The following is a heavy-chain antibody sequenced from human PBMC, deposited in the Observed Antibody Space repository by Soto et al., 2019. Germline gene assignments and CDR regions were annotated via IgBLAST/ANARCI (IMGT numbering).Heavy chain of an antibody. V-gene: IGHV1-69*01. CDR3: ASLADTIFGVAPFDY. Sequence: QVQLVQSGAEVKKPGSSVKVSCKASGGTFSSYAISWVGQAPGQGLEWMGGIIPIFGTANYAQKFQGRVTITADESTSTAYMELSSLRSEDTAVYYCASLADTIFGVAPFDYWGQGTLVTVSS. CDR1: GGTFSSYA. J-gene: IGHJ4*02. D-gene: IGHD3-3*01. CDR2: IIPIFGTA.